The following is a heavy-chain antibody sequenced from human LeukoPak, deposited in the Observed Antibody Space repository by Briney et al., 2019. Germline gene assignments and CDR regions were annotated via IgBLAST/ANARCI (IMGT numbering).Heavy chain of an antibody. J-gene: IGHJ6*02. V-gene: IGHV3-53*04. CDR3: ARSAARLRYYYAMDV. Sequence: GGSLRLSCAASGFSVSNTYMSWDRQAPGKGLEWVSVIYSGDSGVSTYYADSVKGRFTISRHNSKNTLYLQMSSLRAEDTAVYFCARSAARLRYYYAMDVWGQGTTVTVCS. CDR2: IYSGDSGVST. D-gene: IGHD6-6*01. CDR1: GFSVSNTY.